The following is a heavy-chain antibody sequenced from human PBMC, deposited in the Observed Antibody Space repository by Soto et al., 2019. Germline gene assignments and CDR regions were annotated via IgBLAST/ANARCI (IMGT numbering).Heavy chain of an antibody. Sequence: EVQLVESGGGLVQPGGSLRLSCSASGFTFSSYDMHWVRQGPGKGLEWVSAIGTAGDTNYAGSVKGRFTISRGNAMNSLYLQMNSLRAGDTAIYFCARAIGPTLFDYWGQGTLVTVSS. J-gene: IGHJ4*02. CDR2: IGTAGDT. CDR1: GFTFSSYD. V-gene: IGHV3-13*04. CDR3: ARAIGPTLFDY. D-gene: IGHD3-22*01.